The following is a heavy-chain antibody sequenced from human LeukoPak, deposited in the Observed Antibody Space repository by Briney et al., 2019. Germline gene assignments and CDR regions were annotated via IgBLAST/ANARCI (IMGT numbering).Heavy chain of an antibody. CDR3: ARGTVTRDYFDY. V-gene: IGHV4-59*01. CDR2: IYYSGGT. CDR1: GGSISSYY. Sequence: TSETLSLTCTVSGGSISSYYWSWIRQPPGKGLEWIGYIYYSGGTNYNPSLKSRVTISVDTSKNQFSLKLTSVTAADTAVYYCARGTVTRDYFDYWGQGTLVTVSS. D-gene: IGHD4-17*01. J-gene: IGHJ4*02.